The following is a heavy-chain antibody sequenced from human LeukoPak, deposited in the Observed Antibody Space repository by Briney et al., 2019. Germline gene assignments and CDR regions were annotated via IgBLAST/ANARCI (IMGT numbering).Heavy chain of an antibody. CDR3: AKDDTRGGITIFGVVISVPDY. D-gene: IGHD3-3*01. CDR2: ISGSGGST. Sequence: PGGSLRLSCAASGFTFSSYAMSWVRQAPGKGLEWVSAISGSGGSTYYADSVKGRFTISRDNSKNTLYLQMNSLRAEDTAVYYCAKDDTRGGITIFGVVISVPDYWGQGTLVTVSS. J-gene: IGHJ4*02. CDR1: GFTFSSYA. V-gene: IGHV3-23*01.